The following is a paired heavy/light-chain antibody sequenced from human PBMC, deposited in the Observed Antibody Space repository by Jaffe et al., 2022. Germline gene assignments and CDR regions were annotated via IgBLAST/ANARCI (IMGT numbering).Heavy chain of an antibody. CDR1: GFPFSDHY. Sequence: EVQLVESGGGLVQPGGSLRLSCVVSGFPFSDHYMDWVRQAPGKGLEWVGRIRRKRNSYTTEYAASVKGRFTVSRDDSKNSLYLQMNSLKTEDTAVYYCAKVGDIREFDYWGQGTLVTVAS. D-gene: IGHD3-10*01. CDR2: IRRKRNSYTT. CDR3: AKVGDIREFDY. J-gene: IGHJ4*02. V-gene: IGHV3-72*01.
Light chain of an antibody. J-gene: IGKJ1*01. V-gene: IGKV1-17*01. CDR1: QDIRND. CDR2: TAS. Sequence: DIQMTQSPSSLSASVGDRVTVTCRASQDIRNDLGWYQQIPGKAPKRLIYTASNLQSGVPSRFSGSGSGTEFTLTISSLQPEDFATYYCLQHNTYPWTFGQGTKVEIK. CDR3: LQHNTYPWT.